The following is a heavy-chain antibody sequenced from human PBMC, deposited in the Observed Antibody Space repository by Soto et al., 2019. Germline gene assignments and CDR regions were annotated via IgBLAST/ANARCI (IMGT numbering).Heavy chain of an antibody. J-gene: IGHJ5*02. V-gene: IGHV3-33*01. CDR3: ARGPYYDILTGTPGFDP. CDR1: GFTFSSYG. Sequence: SGGSLRLSCAASGFTFSSYGMHWVRQAPGKGLEWVAVIWYDGSNKYYADSVKGRFTISRDNSKNTLYLQMNSLRAEDTAVYYCARGPYYDILTGTPGFDPWGQGTLVTVSS. D-gene: IGHD3-9*01. CDR2: IWYDGSNK.